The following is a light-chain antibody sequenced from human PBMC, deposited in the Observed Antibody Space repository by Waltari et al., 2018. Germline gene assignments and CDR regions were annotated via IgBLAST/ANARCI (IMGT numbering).Light chain of an antibody. CDR3: LQDYSYPRT. Sequence: AIQLTQSPSSLSASVGARVIITCRASQGITDELGWYKQKPGKAPKLLIYAASILQSGVPSRFSGSGTGTEFTLTIRSLQPEDSATYYCLQDYSYPRTFGPGTKVEIK. CDR1: QGITDE. J-gene: IGKJ2*01. V-gene: IGKV1-6*01. CDR2: AAS.